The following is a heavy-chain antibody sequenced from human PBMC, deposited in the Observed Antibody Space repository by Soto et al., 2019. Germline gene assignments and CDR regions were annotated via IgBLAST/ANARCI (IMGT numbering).Heavy chain of an antibody. J-gene: IGHJ6*02. CDR3: ARGQSYCSSTSCYGYGMDI. CDR2: IIPILGIA. Sequence: QVQLVQSGAEVKKPGSSVKVSCKASGGTFSSYTISWVRQAPGQGLEWMGRIIPILGIANYAQKFQGRVTTTADKTTSTAYMGLSSLRSEDTAVYYCARGQSYCSSTSCYGYGMDIWGQGTTVTVSS. D-gene: IGHD2-2*01. CDR1: GGTFSSYT. V-gene: IGHV1-69*02.